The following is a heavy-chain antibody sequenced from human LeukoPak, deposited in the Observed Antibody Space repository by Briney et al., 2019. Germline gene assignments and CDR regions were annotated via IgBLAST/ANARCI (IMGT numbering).Heavy chain of an antibody. Sequence: SETLSLTCAVSGGSISSSNWWSWVRQPPGKGLEWIGEIYHSGSTNYNPSLKSRVTISVDTSKNQFSLKLSSVTAADTAVYYCARQTPGIAVAIDYWGQGTLVTVSS. J-gene: IGHJ4*02. D-gene: IGHD6-19*01. CDR2: IYHSGST. CDR3: ARQTPGIAVAIDY. CDR1: GGSISSSNW. V-gene: IGHV4-4*02.